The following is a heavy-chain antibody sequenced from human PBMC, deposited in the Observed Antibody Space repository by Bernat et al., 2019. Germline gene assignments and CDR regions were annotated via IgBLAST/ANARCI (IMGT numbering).Heavy chain of an antibody. CDR3: ASLVVVVAATIDY. Sequence: EVQLVESGGGLIQPGGSLRLSCAASGFTVSSNYMSWVRQAPGKGLEWVSVIYSGGSTYYAASVKGRFTISRDNSKNTLYLQMNSLRAEDTAVYYCASLVVVVAATIDYWGQGTLVTVSS. V-gene: IGHV3-53*01. CDR2: IYSGGST. D-gene: IGHD2-15*01. J-gene: IGHJ4*02. CDR1: GFTVSSNY.